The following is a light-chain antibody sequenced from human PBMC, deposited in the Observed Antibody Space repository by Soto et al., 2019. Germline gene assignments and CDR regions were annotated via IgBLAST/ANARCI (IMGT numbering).Light chain of an antibody. V-gene: IGLV1-44*01. CDR3: AAWDVSLVV. CDR2: SDN. J-gene: IGLJ2*01. Sequence: QSVLTQPPSASGTPGQRVTISCSGSSSNIGTNTVIWYQQLPGAAPKLLIDSDNQRPSGVPDRFSGSKSGTSASLAISGLQSEDEADYYCAAWDVSLVVFGGGTKLPVL. CDR1: SSNIGTNT.